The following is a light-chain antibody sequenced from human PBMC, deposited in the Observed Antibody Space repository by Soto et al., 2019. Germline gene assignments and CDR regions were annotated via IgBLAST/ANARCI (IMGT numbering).Light chain of an antibody. Sequence: ESVLTQSPGTLSLSPGERATLSCRASQTVSSNYLAWYQQKPGQAPRLLIYGASSRATGIPDRFSGSGSGTDFILTISRLEPEDFAVYYCWQCDGSLPFDGGTKVEIK. J-gene: IGKJ4*01. CDR2: GAS. V-gene: IGKV3-20*01. CDR3: WQCDGSLP. CDR1: QTVSSNY.